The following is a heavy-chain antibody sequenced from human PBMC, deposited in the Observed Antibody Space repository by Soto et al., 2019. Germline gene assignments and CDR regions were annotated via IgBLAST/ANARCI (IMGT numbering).Heavy chain of an antibody. CDR3: ARGYYDNSGYLIS. CDR2: IWYDGSNK. Sequence: GGSLRLSCATSWFTFSNFGMHWVHQAPGKGLEWVAVIWYDGSNKYYADSVKGRFTISRDNSKNTLYLQMNSLRAEDTAVYYCARGYYDNSGYLISWGQGT. V-gene: IGHV3-33*01. CDR1: WFTFSNFG. D-gene: IGHD3-22*01. J-gene: IGHJ5*02.